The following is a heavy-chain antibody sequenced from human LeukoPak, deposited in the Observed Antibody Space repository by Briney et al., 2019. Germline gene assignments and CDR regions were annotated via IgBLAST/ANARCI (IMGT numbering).Heavy chain of an antibody. V-gene: IGHV3-33*01. D-gene: IGHD5-18*01. CDR2: IWYDGSNK. CDR1: GFTFSTYG. CDR3: ARVGYSYGLDYFDY. J-gene: IGHJ4*02. Sequence: PGRSLRLSCAASGFTFSTYGMHWVRQVPGKGLEWVALIWYDGSNKYYADSVKGRFIISRDNSKDTLYLQMNSLRAEDTAVYYCARVGYSYGLDYFDYWGQGNLVTVSS.